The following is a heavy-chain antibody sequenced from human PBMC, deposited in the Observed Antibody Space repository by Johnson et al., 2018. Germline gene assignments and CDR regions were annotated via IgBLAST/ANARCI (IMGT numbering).Heavy chain of an antibody. D-gene: IGHD3-3*01. CDR3: TRGAICGVVRGYYSMDV. J-gene: IGHJ6*03. CDR1: GFTFSGYA. CDR2: IKSKTDGGTT. V-gene: IGHV3-15*07. Sequence: VQLVESGGGVVQPGRSLRLSCAASGFTFSGYAMYWVRQAPGKGLEWVGRIKSKTDGGTTDYAAPGKGRFTISRDDSKNTLYLQMNRRTTEDTAVYYCTRGAICGVVRGYYSMDVWGKGTTVTVSS.